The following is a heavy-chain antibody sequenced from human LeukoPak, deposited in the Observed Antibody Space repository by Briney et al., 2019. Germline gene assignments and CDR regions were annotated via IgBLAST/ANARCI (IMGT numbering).Heavy chain of an antibody. CDR2: IRSKANSYAT. D-gene: IGHD3-22*01. J-gene: IGHJ6*03. CDR3: TRQRRYYDSSGNNNSYHYYYMDV. CDR1: GFTFSGSA. V-gene: IGHV3-73*01. Sequence: PGGSLRLSCAASGFTFSGSAMHWVRQASGKGLEWVGRIRSKANSYATAYAASVKGRFTISRDDSKNTAYLQMNSLKTEDTAVYYCTRQRRYYDSSGNNNSYHYYYMDVWGKGTTVTVSS.